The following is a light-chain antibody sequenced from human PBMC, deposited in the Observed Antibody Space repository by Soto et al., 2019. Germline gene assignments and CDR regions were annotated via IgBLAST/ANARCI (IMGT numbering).Light chain of an antibody. CDR2: GNT. CDR3: QSYDSTLSARYV. CDR1: SSNIGAGYD. J-gene: IGLJ1*01. Sequence: SVMTQPPSVSAAPGQRVTISCTGSSSNIGAGYDVHWYQQRPGTAPKLLIFGNTNRPSGVPDRFSGSKSGTSASLAITGLQAEDEGDYYCQSYDSTLSARYVFGTGTKVTV. V-gene: IGLV1-40*01.